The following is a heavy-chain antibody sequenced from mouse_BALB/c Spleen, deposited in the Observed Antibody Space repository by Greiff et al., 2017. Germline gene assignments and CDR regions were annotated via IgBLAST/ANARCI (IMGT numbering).Heavy chain of an antibody. CDR1: GDSITSCY. CDR3: ASRNVGYAMDY. J-gene: IGHJ4*01. Sequence: EVQLQESGPSLVKPSQTLSLTCSVTGDSITSCYWNWIRKFPGNKLEYMGYISYSGSTYYNPSLKSRISITRDTSKNQYYLQLKSVTTEDTATYYCASRNVGYAMDYWGQGTSVTVSA. V-gene: IGHV3-8*02. CDR2: ISYSGST.